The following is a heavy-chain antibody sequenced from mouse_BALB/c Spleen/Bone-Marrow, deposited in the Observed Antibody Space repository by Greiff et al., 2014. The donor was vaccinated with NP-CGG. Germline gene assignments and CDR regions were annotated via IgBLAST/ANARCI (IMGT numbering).Heavy chain of an antibody. CDR1: GFNIKDTY. D-gene: IGHD2-1*01. V-gene: IGHV14-3*02. Sequence: VQLQQSGAELVKPGASVKLSCIASGFNIKDTYMHWVKQRPEQGLEWIGRIDPANGNTKYVPTFQGKATITADTSSNTAYLQLSSLTSEDTAVYYCASSGNYEGGAMDYWGQGISVTVSS. CDR2: IDPANGNT. CDR3: ASSGNYEGGAMDY. J-gene: IGHJ4*01.